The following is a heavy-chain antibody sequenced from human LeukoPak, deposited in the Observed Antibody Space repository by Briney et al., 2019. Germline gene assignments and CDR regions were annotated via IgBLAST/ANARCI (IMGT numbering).Heavy chain of an antibody. V-gene: IGHV1-2*02. Sequence: ASVKVSCKASGYTLAGYYMHCVRQAPGQRVEWMGWINTNSGGTSYAQKFQGRVTMTRDTPITTAYMELSRLTSDDTALYYCARTYTAVHYFDYWGQGTLVTVSS. CDR3: ARTYTAVHYFDY. J-gene: IGHJ4*02. CDR1: GYTLAGYY. D-gene: IGHD2-21*02. CDR2: INTNSGGT.